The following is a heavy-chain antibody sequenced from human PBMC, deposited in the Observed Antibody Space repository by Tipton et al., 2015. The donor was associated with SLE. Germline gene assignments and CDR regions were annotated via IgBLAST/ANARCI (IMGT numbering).Heavy chain of an antibody. CDR1: GDSVSSNNAA. V-gene: IGHV6-1*01. Sequence: QLVQSGAEVKPSQTLSLTCVISGDSVSSNNAAWNWIRQSPSRSLEWLGRTHYRSKWFNNYAVSVQSRITFNSDTSKNQFSLQLNSVTPEDTAVYYCARTCSGGSCYSFDSWGQGTLVTVSS. D-gene: IGHD2-15*01. CDR2: THYRSKWFN. J-gene: IGHJ4*02. CDR3: ARTCSGGSCYSFDS.